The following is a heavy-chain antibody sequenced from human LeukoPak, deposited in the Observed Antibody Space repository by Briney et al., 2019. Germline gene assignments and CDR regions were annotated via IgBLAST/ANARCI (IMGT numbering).Heavy chain of an antibody. J-gene: IGHJ3*02. D-gene: IGHD6-19*01. Sequence: GGSLRLSCAASGFTFSNYGMHWVRQAPGKGLEWVAFIRYDGSNKYYADSVKGRFTISRDNSKNTLYLQMNSLRAEDTVVYYCANLQSLAVADTNAFDIWGQGTMVTVSS. CDR2: IRYDGSNK. CDR1: GFTFSNYG. V-gene: IGHV3-30*02. CDR3: ANLQSLAVADTNAFDI.